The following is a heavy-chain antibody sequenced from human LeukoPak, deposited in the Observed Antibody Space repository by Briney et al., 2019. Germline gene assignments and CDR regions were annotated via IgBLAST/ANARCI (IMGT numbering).Heavy chain of an antibody. CDR1: GGSIGSYY. CDR3: ARAYIPDSSSWYWFDP. J-gene: IGHJ5*02. Sequence: SETLSLTCTVSGGSIGSYYWSWIRQPPGKGLEWIGYIYYSGSTNYNPSLKSRVTISVDTSKNQFSLKLSSVTAADTAVYYCARAYIPDSSSWYWFDPWGQGTLVTVSS. D-gene: IGHD6-13*01. V-gene: IGHV4-59*01. CDR2: IYYSGST.